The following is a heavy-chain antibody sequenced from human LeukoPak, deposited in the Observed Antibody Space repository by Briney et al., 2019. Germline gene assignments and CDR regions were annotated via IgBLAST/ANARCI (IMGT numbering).Heavy chain of an antibody. V-gene: IGHV3-66*01. J-gene: IGHJ4*02. CDR1: GVTVSSNH. CDR3: VRDAS. CDR2: IYSGGGT. Sequence: GGSLRLSCAVSGVTVSSNHMSWVRRAPGKGLEWVSAIYSGGGTYYADSVKGRFTLSRDNSKNTLYLQMNSLRAEDTAVYYCVRDASWGQGTLVTVSS.